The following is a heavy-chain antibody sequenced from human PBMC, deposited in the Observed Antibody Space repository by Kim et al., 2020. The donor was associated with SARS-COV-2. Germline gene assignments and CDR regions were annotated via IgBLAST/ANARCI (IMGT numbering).Heavy chain of an antibody. J-gene: IGHJ4*02. Sequence: SETLSLTCTVSGGSISSSSYYWGWIRQPPGKGLEWIGSIYYSGSTYYNPSLKSRVTISVDTSKNQFSLKLSSVTAADTAVYYCARGVRGVFPFDYWGQGT. CDR1: GGSISSSSYY. D-gene: IGHD3-10*01. CDR3: ARGVRGVFPFDY. V-gene: IGHV4-39*07. CDR2: IYYSGST.